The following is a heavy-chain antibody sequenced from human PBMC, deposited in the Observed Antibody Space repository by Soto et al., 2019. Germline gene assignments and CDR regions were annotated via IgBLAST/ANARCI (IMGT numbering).Heavy chain of an antibody. CDR3: ARPATYSSSWTYDY. CDR1: GYTFTSYG. J-gene: IGHJ4*02. D-gene: IGHD6-13*01. CDR2: ISVSNGNT. V-gene: IGHV1-18*01. Sequence: QVQLVQSGAEVKKPGASVKVSCKASGYTFTSYGISWVRQAPGQGLEWMGWISVSNGNTNYAQKFQGRVTLTTDTSTSTAYMELRSLRSDDTAVYYCARPATYSSSWTYDYWGQGTRVTVSS.